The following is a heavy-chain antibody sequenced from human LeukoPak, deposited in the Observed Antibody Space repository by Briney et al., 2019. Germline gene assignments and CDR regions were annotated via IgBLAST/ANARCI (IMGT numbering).Heavy chain of an antibody. Sequence: GGSLRLSCAASGFTVSSNYMSWVRQAPGKGLEWVSVIYSGGSTYYADSVKGRSTISRDNSKNTLYLQMNSLRAEDTAVYYCASGSYFYYYYGMDVWGQGTTVTVSS. CDR3: ASGSYFYYYYGMDV. CDR2: IYSGGST. V-gene: IGHV3-53*01. D-gene: IGHD1-26*01. CDR1: GFTVSSNY. J-gene: IGHJ6*02.